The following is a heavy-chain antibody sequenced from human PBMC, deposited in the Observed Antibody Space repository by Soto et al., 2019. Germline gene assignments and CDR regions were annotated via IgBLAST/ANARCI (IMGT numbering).Heavy chain of an antibody. CDR3: ASGIVDPAMVTFDY. CDR2: IIPIFGTA. J-gene: IGHJ4*02. Sequence: GASVKVSCKASGGTFSSYAISWVRQAPGQGLEWMGGIIPIFGTANYAQKFQGRVTITADESTSTAYMELSSLRSEDTAVYYCASGIVDPAMVTFDYWGQGTLVTVSS. D-gene: IGHD5-18*01. V-gene: IGHV1-69*13. CDR1: GGTFSSYA.